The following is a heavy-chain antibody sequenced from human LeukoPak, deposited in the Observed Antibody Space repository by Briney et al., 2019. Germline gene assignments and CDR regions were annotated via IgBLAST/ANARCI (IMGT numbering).Heavy chain of an antibody. CDR3: ARAGGDYDSSGYSPFDY. CDR1: GYTFTSYG. D-gene: IGHD3-22*01. CDR2: ISAYNGNT. J-gene: IGHJ4*02. Sequence: ASVKVSCKASGYTFTSYGISWVRQAPGQGLEWMGWISAYNGNTNYAQKLQGRVTMTTDTSTSTAYMELRSLRSEDTAVYYCARAGGDYDSSGYSPFDYWGQGTLVTVSS. V-gene: IGHV1-18*01.